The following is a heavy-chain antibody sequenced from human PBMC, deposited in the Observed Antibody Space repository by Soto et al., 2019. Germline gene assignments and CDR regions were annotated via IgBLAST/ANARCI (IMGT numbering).Heavy chain of an antibody. CDR3: ARSAGELYFDY. D-gene: IGHD3-10*01. Sequence: PSETLSLTCAVSGYSISSGYYWGWIRQPPGKGLEWIGSIYHSGSTYYNPSLKSRVTISVDTSKNQFSLKLSSVTAPDTAVYYCARSAGELYFDYWGRGTLVTVSS. CDR2: IYHSGST. V-gene: IGHV4-38-2*01. CDR1: GYSISSGYY. J-gene: IGHJ4*02.